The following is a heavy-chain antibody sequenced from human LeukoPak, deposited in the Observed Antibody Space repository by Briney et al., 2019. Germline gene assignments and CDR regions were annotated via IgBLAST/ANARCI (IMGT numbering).Heavy chain of an antibody. CDR1: GFTFTSYE. V-gene: IGHV3-48*03. CDR3: ARGRAKDDILTGEPWDLGY. CDR2: ISSIDATI. D-gene: IGHD3-9*01. J-gene: IGHJ4*02. Sequence: GGSLRLSCAVSGFTFTSYEMNWVRQAPGKGLEWISYISSIDATIYYADSVKGRFTISRDNAKNSLYLQMNSLRAEDTAVYHCARGRAKDDILTGEPWDLGYWGQGTLVTVSS.